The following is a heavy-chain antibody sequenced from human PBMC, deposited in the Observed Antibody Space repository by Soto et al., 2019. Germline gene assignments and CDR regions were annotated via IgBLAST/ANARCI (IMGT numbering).Heavy chain of an antibody. Sequence: PGGSLRLSCAASGFTFSSYDMHWVRQATGKGLEWVSAIGTAGDTYYPGSVKGRFTISRENAKNSLYLQMNSLRAGDTAVYYCARVAYCGDDCYYLDYWGQGTLVTVSS. CDR1: GFTFSSYD. J-gene: IGHJ4*02. CDR2: IGTAGDT. CDR3: ARVAYCGDDCYYLDY. V-gene: IGHV3-13*01. D-gene: IGHD2-21*02.